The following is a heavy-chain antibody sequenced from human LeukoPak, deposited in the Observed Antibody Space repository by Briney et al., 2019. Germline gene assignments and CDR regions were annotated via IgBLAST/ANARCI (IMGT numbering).Heavy chain of an antibody. V-gene: IGHV6-1*01. CDR3: ARGRASAFDI. Sequence: SQTLSLTCAISGDSVSGNSIAWNWIRQSPSRGLEWLGRTYYTSKWNNDYAVSVKSRIIINPDTSKNQFSLQLNSVTPEDTAVYYCARGRASAFDIWGQGTMVTVSS. CDR1: GDSVSGNSIA. J-gene: IGHJ3*02. CDR2: TYYTSKWNN.